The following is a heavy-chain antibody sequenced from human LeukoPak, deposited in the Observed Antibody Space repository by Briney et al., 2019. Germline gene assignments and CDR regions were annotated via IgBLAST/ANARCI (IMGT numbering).Heavy chain of an antibody. CDR3: ASGGPGFGELLDY. Sequence: GGSLRLSCAASGFTFSSYAMNWVRQAPGKGLEWVSTISGSGSSTYYADSVKGRFTISRDNAKNSLYLQMNSLRAEDTAVYYCASGGPGFGELLDYWGQGTLVTVSS. CDR2: ISGSGSST. D-gene: IGHD3-10*01. CDR1: GFTFSSYA. V-gene: IGHV3-23*01. J-gene: IGHJ4*02.